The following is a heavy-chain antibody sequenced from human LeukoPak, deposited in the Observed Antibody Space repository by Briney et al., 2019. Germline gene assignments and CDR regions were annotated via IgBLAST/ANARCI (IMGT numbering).Heavy chain of an antibody. J-gene: IGHJ4*02. CDR2: INPDRGGT. V-gene: IGHV1-2*02. Sequence: ASVKVSCKASGYTFTGYYIHWVRQAPGQGLEWMGWINPDRGGTNYAQKLQGRVIMTTDTSTSTAYMELRSLRSDDTAVYYCARDRIAAAGTGFYWGQGTLVTVSS. CDR3: ARDRIAAAGTGFY. D-gene: IGHD6-13*01. CDR1: GYTFTGYY.